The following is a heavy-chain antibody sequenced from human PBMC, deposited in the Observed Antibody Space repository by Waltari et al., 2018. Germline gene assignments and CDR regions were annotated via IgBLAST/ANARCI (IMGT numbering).Heavy chain of an antibody. V-gene: IGHV4-34*01. CDR1: DESFSNYY. CDR3: ARGLGGGNSVYFDR. J-gene: IGHJ4*02. D-gene: IGHD2-21*02. CDR2: IRQSGDT. Sequence: QVQVQQWGATLLKPSETLSLTCAVYDESFSNYYWSWIRQPPGKGLEWVGEIRQSGDTNYNPSLKSRVTVSLDTSKNHVVLNLNSVTAADTAVYYCARGLGGGNSVYFDRWGQGTLVTVSS.